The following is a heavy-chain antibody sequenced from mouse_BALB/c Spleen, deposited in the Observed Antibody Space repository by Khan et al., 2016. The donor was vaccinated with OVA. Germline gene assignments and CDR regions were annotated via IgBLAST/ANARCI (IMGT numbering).Heavy chain of an antibody. D-gene: IGHD2-10*01. Sequence: QIQLVQSGPELKKPGETVKISCKASGYTFTNYGMNWVKQSPGQALKWMGWINTYTGEPTYADDFKGRFAFSLETSASTAYLQINNLKNEDTATYCCARPPYFSYTLDYWGQGTSVTVSS. J-gene: IGHJ4*01. CDR3: ARPPYFSYTLDY. CDR1: GYTFTNYG. CDR2: INTYTGEP. V-gene: IGHV9-3-1*01.